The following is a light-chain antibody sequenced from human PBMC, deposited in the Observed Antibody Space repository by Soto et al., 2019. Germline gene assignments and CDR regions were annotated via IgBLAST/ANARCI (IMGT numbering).Light chain of an antibody. J-gene: IGKJ1*01. CDR2: AAS. CDR3: QQANSFPRT. CDR1: QSISSY. V-gene: IGKV1-39*01. Sequence: DIQMTQSPSSLSASVGDRVTITCRASQSISSYLNWYQQKPGKAPKLLIYAASSLQSGVPSRFSGSGSGTDFTLTISSLQPEDVATYYCQQANSFPRTFGQGTKVDIK.